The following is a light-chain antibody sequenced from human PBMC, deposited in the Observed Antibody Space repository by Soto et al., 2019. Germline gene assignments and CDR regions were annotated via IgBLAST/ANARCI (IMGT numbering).Light chain of an antibody. CDR2: GAS. CDR3: QQYGTSLRGT. CDR1: QNIKSNY. Sequence: ESVLTQSPGTLSLSPGERATLSCRGSQNIKSNYLAWYRQNPGQAPRLLIYGASNRAAGVPDRFSGSGSGTDFTLTITRLEHEDFAVYYCQQYGTSLRGTFGQGTKVDIK. J-gene: IGKJ1*01. V-gene: IGKV3-20*01.